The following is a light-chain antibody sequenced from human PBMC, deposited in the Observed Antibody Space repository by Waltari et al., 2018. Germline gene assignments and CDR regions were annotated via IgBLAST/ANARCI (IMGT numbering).Light chain of an antibody. V-gene: IGLV2-14*03. CDR1: RSAIGYYNF. Sequence: QSGLTQPASVSGPPGQSIPLSCTGIRSAIGYYNFVSWYQQHPGKAPKLVIFDVSRWPSGVSHRFSGSKSGNTASLTISGLQAEDEAAYYCASYTSANTVLFGGGTKVTVL. CDR2: DVS. CDR3: ASYTSANTVL. J-gene: IGLJ2*01.